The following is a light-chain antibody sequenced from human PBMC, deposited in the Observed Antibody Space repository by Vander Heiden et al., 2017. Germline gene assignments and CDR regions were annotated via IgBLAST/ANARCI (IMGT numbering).Light chain of an antibody. CDR3: ATWDDSWSGPV. V-gene: IGLV1-47*02. CDR2: GDN. J-gene: IGLJ3*02. CDR1: ISHIETNS. Sequence: SGRISHIETNSVYWYQQLPGPAPTLLIYGDNRRPSGVPDRFSGSKSGTSATLAISGLQAEDEAHYSCATWDDSWSGPVFGGGTKLTVL.